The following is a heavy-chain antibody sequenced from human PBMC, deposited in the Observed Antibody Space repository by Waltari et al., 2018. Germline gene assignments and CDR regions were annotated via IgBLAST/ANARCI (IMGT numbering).Heavy chain of an antibody. Sequence: EVQLVESGGGLVQPGGSLRLSCAASGFTFSRHWRYWVRQTPGKGLVWVSGINSDGSSTSYADSVKGRVTISRDNAKNTLYLQMNSLRAEDTAVYYCVRDSSGTYWGQGTQVTVSS. CDR2: INSDGSST. V-gene: IGHV3-74*01. D-gene: IGHD3-22*01. CDR3: VRDSSGTY. CDR1: GFTFSRHW. J-gene: IGHJ4*02.